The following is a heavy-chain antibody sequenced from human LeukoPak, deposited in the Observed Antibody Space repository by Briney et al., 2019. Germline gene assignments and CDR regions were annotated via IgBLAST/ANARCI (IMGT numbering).Heavy chain of an antibody. V-gene: IGHV3-74*01. CDR1: GFTFSNYW. CDR2: INSDGSIT. J-gene: IGHJ3*02. Sequence: GGPLKLSCAASGFTFSNYWMHWVRQAPGKGLVWVSRINSDGSITTYADSVKGRFTISRDNAKNTLYMQMESLRAEDTAVYYCARSINNAFDIWGQGTMVTVSS. CDR3: ARSINNAFDI.